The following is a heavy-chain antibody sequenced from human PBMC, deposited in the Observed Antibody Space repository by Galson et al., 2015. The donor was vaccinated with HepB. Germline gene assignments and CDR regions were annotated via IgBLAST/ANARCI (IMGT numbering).Heavy chain of an antibody. Sequence: SVKVSCKASGYTFNNFAVNWVRQAPGQGLEWMGWINTNTGKPTYAQGFTGRFVFSLDTPVTTAYLQISSLKAEDIAVYYCARTPYYGSGRYYNSWFDPWGQGTLVTVSS. CDR1: GYTFNNFA. CDR2: INTNTGKP. J-gene: IGHJ5*02. D-gene: IGHD3-10*01. CDR3: ARTPYYGSGRYYNSWFDP. V-gene: IGHV7-4-1*02.